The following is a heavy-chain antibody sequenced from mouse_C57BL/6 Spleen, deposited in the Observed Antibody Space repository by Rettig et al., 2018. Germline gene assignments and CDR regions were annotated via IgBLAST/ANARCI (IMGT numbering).Heavy chain of an antibody. CDR2: IYPGSGST. CDR1: GYTFTSYW. V-gene: IGHV1-55*01. D-gene: IGHD1-1*01. J-gene: IGHJ1*03. Sequence: ELVKPGASVKMSCKASGYTFTSYWITWVKQRPGQGLEWIGDIYPGSGSTNYNEKFKSKATLTVDTSSSTAYMQLSSLTSEDSAVYYCARRDYGSSYWYFDVWGTGTTVTVSS. CDR3: ARRDYGSSYWYFDV.